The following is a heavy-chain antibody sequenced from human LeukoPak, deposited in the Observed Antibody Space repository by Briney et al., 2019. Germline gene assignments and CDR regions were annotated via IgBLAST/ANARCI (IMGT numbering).Heavy chain of an antibody. CDR2: INHRGST. Sequence: SETLSLTCAVYGGSFSGYYWSWIRQPPGKGLEWIGEINHRGSTNYNPSLKSRVTISVDTSKNQFSLKLSSVTAADTAVYYRARQSTLAAAGTPNAFDIWGQGTMVTVSS. J-gene: IGHJ3*02. CDR3: ARQSTLAAAGTPNAFDI. D-gene: IGHD6-13*01. V-gene: IGHV4-34*01. CDR1: GGSFSGYY.